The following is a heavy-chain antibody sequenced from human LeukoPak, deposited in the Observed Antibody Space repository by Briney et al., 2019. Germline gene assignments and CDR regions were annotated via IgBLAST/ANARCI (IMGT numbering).Heavy chain of an antibody. D-gene: IGHD4-17*01. CDR2: ISGGGETT. CDR1: GFTFNNYA. Sequence: GGSLRLSCAASGFTFNNYAMNWVRQAPGKGLEWVSSISGGGETTYYADSAKGRFTISRDNSQNTLYLQMNSLRAEDTAVYYCARDYADYVGYFFFDYWGQGTLITVSS. CDR3: ARDYADYVGYFFFDY. J-gene: IGHJ4*02. V-gene: IGHV3-23*01.